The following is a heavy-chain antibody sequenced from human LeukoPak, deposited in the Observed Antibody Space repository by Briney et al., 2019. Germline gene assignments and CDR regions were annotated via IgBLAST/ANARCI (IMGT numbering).Heavy chain of an antibody. D-gene: IGHD1-1*01. CDR1: GGSFSGYY. V-gene: IGHV4-34*01. J-gene: IGHJ4*02. Sequence: SETLSLTCAVYGGSFSGYYWSWIRQPPGKGLEWIGEINHSGSTNYNPSLKSRVTISVDTSKNQFSLKLSSVTAADTAVYYCARMCWNALDYWGQGTLVTVSS. CDR2: INHSGST. CDR3: ARMCWNALDY.